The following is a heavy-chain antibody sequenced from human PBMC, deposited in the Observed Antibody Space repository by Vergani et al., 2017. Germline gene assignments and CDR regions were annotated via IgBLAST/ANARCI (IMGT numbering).Heavy chain of an antibody. J-gene: IGHJ3*01. V-gene: IGHV4-39*02. D-gene: IGHD2-21*01. Sequence: QLHLQESGPGLVKPSETLSLTCTVSGGSITSSSYYWGWIRQPPGKGLEWIGNIYHSGGAYYNPSLKGRVSISVDTSKNQFSLEVTSVTAADTAVYYCAREGGEYDKDALDVWGQGTKVTVTS. CDR2: IYHSGGA. CDR3: AREGGEYDKDALDV. CDR1: GGSITSSSYY.